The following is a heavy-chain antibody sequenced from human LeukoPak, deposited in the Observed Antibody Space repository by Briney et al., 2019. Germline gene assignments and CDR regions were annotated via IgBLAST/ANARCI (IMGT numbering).Heavy chain of an antibody. Sequence: GGSLRLSCAASGFTFSNYAMSWVRQAPGKGLEWVSAISGSGANTYYVDSVEGRFTISRDNSKNTLYLQMNSLRAEDTAVYYCAKDGLSYYDILTGPYFFDYWGQGTLVTVSP. CDR1: GFTFSNYA. D-gene: IGHD3-9*01. V-gene: IGHV3-23*01. CDR2: ISGSGANT. CDR3: AKDGLSYYDILTGPYFFDY. J-gene: IGHJ4*02.